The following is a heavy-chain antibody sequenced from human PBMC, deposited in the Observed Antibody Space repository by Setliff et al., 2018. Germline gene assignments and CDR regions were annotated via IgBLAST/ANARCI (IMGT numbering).Heavy chain of an antibody. CDR2: ISSSSSYI. CDR3: ARAAITIFGVVTPFDY. Sequence: GGSLRLSCAASGFTFSSYAMTWVRQAPGKGLEWVSSISSSSSYIYYADSVKGRFTISRDNAKNSLYLQMNSLRAEDTAVYYCARAAITIFGVVTPFDYWGQGTLVTVSS. D-gene: IGHD3-3*01. V-gene: IGHV3-21*01. CDR1: GFTFSSYA. J-gene: IGHJ4*02.